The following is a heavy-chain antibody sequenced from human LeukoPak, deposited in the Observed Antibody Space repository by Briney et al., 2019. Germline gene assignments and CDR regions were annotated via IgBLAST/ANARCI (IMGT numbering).Heavy chain of an antibody. D-gene: IGHD1-1*01. CDR3: ARDHNYAFDN. J-gene: IGHJ4*02. CDR1: GFPFIEYS. Sequence: GGSLRLSCTASGFPFIEYSMNWVRQATGKGLEWISYIGIDSGNTKYADSVRGRFTISADKDKNSLYLQMNSLRVEDTAVYYCARDHNYAFDNWGQGTLVSVAS. V-gene: IGHV3-48*01. CDR2: IGIDSGNT.